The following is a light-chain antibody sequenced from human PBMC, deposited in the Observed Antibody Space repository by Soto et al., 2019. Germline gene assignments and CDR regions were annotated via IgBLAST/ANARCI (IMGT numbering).Light chain of an antibody. CDR3: MLYMGGGLVV. Sequence: QTVVTQEPSFSVSPGGTVTRTCGLTSGSVSTTYYPSWYQQTPGQAPRTLIYSTNIRSSGVPDRFSGSILGNKAALPITGAQADDESDYHCMLYMGGGLVVFGGGTQLTVL. V-gene: IGLV8-61*01. J-gene: IGLJ2*01. CDR1: SGSVSTTYY. CDR2: STN.